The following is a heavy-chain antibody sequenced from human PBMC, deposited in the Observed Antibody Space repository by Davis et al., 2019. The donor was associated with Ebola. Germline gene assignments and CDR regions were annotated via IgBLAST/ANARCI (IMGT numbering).Heavy chain of an antibody. CDR2: ISKTSVYT. CDR1: GFTSSGFTFSDYD. V-gene: IGHV3-21*04. CDR3: TKGLLWFGESWYYFDS. Sequence: GESLKISCAASGFTSSGFTFSDYDMNWVRQTPGKGLEWVSTISKTSVYTYYAESVKGRFTISRDNAKNSLYLQMNSLRTEDTALYYCTKGLLWFGESWYYFDSWGQGTLVTVSS. D-gene: IGHD3-10*01. J-gene: IGHJ4*02.